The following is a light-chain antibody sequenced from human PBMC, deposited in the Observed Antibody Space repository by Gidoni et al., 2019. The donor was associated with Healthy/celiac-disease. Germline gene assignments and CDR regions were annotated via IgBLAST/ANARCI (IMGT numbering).Light chain of an antibody. CDR1: QSVSSSY. Sequence: EIVLTQSPGTLSLSPGERATLSGRASQSVSSSYLAWYQQKPGQAPRLLIYGASSRATGIPDRFSGSGSGTDFTLTISRLEPEDFAVYYCQQYGSSLWTFXQXTKVEIK. CDR3: QQYGSSLWT. V-gene: IGKV3-20*01. CDR2: GAS. J-gene: IGKJ1*01.